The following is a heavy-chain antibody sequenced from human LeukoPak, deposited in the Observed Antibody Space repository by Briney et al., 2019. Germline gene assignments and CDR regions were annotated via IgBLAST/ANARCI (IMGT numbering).Heavy chain of an antibody. CDR2: ISSSGSA. V-gene: IGHV4-4*07. D-gene: IGHD1-1*01. CDR1: GGSISSYY. CDR3: ATEPTRTPYYYMDV. Sequence: PSETLSLTCTVWGGSISSYYWNWIRQPAGKGLEWIGRISSSGSANYNPSLKSRVTLSVDTSKNQLSLILNSVTAADTAVFYCATEPTRTPYYYMDVWGKGTTVIVSS. J-gene: IGHJ6*03.